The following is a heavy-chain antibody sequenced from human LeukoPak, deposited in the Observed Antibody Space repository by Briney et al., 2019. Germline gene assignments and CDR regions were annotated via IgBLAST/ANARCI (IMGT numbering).Heavy chain of an antibody. Sequence: GGSLRLSCATSGFPFNYYWMHWVRQVPGKGLVWVARINGDGSDTIYADSVKGRFTISRDSAKNTVYLQMNSLRAEDTAVYYCARVSGDSSGYTNCIDPWGQGTLVTVSS. D-gene: IGHD3-22*01. CDR1: GFPFNYYW. V-gene: IGHV3-74*01. J-gene: IGHJ5*02. CDR3: ARVSGDSSGYTNCIDP. CDR2: INGDGSDT.